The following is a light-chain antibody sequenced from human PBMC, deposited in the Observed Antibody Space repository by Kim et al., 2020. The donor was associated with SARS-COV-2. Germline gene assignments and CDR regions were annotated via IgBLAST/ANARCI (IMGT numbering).Light chain of an antibody. Sequence: GGRTTHSSRASDCVISGSLTWYQQKPGKAPRLIIYSGSSRATGITDMFSGSRSGTHFTLNISRLEAKDFEMYYCLHNGSSSYSFGQGGKLAI. CDR1: DCVISGS. CDR3: LHNGSSSYS. V-gene: IGKV3-20*01. CDR2: SGS. J-gene: IGKJ2*03.